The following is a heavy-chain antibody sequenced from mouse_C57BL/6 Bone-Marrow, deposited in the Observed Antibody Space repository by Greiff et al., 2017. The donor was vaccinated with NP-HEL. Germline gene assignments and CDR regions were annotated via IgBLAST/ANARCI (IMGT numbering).Heavy chain of an antibody. CDR3: ARERVAYFDY. Sequence: VQLPQPGAELVRPGSSVKLSCKASGYTFTRYWMPWVKQMPIQGLEWIGNIDPSDSETHYNQKFKDKATLTVDKSSSTAYMQLSSLTSEDSAVYYCARERVAYFDYWGQGTTLTVSS. CDR2: IDPSDSET. CDR1: GYTFTRYW. J-gene: IGHJ2*01. D-gene: IGHD1-1*02. V-gene: IGHV1-52*01.